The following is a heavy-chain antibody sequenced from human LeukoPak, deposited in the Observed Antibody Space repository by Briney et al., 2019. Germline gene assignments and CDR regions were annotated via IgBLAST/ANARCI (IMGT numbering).Heavy chain of an antibody. J-gene: IGHJ4*02. CDR3: ATQIEWELLPPGDY. CDR2: ISSSGATI. V-gene: IGHV3-11*04. Sequence: GGSLRLSCAASGFTFSDYYMSWIRQAPGKGLEWISDISSSGATIYYADSVKGRFTISRDNSRNTVYLQMNSLRAEDTAVYYCATQIEWELLPPGDYWGQGTLVTVSS. D-gene: IGHD1-26*01. CDR1: GFTFSDYY.